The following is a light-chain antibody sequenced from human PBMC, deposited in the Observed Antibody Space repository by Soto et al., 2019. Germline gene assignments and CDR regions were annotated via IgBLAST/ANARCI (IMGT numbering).Light chain of an antibody. CDR2: GAS. J-gene: IGKJ1*01. CDR3: QLYNRNTWS. Sequence: DIQMTQSRSTLSASVGGRVTITCRASQSVGTWVAWYQQKPGKAPKLLIYGASNLESGVPSRFSGSGSGTEFTLTITTLQPDDFATYFCQLYNRNTWSFGPGTKVDI. V-gene: IGKV1-5*01. CDR1: QSVGTW.